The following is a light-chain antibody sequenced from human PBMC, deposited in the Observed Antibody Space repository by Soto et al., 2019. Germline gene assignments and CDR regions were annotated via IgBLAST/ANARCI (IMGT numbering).Light chain of an antibody. V-gene: IGLV2-14*01. CDR3: SSYTRSSTLYV. CDR2: EVS. CDR1: SSDVGDYNY. J-gene: IGLJ1*01. Sequence: QCALTQPASVSGSPGQSITISCTGTSSDVGDYNYVSWYQQHPGKAPKLMIYEVSNRPSGVSNRFSGSKSGNTASLTISGLQAEDEADYYCSSYTRSSTLYVFGTGTKVTVL.